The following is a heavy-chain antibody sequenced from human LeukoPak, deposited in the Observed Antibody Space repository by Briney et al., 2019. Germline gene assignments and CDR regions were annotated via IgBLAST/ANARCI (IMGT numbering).Heavy chain of an antibody. CDR1: GYTFTSYG. V-gene: IGHV1-46*01. CDR2: INPSGGST. J-gene: IGHJ4*02. CDR3: ARSNYVGPPFDY. Sequence: ASVKVSCKASGYTFTSYGISWVRQAPGQGLEWMGIINPSGGSTSYAQKFQGRVTMTRDTSTSTVYMELSSLRSEDTAVYYCARSNYVGPPFDYWGQGTLVTVSS. D-gene: IGHD1-7*01.